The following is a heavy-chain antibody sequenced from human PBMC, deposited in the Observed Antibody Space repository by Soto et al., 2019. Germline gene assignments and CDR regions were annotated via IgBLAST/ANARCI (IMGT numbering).Heavy chain of an antibody. Sequence: SLRLSCAASGLTFSSFWMSWVRQAPGKGPEWVASVNQDGSNKQYVDSVKGRFTISRDNAENSLYLQMNSLRAEDTAVYYCAADVPVESPLIDHWGQGILVTVSS. D-gene: IGHD2-8*01. V-gene: IGHV3-7*01. CDR3: AADVPVESPLIDH. CDR1: GLTFSSFW. J-gene: IGHJ4*02. CDR2: VNQDGSNK.